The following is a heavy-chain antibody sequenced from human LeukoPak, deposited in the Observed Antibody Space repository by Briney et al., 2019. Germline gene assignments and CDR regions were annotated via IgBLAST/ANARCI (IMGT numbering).Heavy chain of an antibody. D-gene: IGHD6-6*01. CDR1: GFTVSSNY. CDR3: ARDRGSSSWFAFDI. V-gene: IGHV3-53*01. Sequence: GGSLRLSCAASGFTVSSNYMSWVRQAPGKGLEWVSVIYSGGSTYYADSVKGRFTISRDNSKNTLYLQMNSLRAEDTAVYYCARDRGSSSWFAFDIWGQGTMVTVSS. CDR2: IYSGGST. J-gene: IGHJ3*02.